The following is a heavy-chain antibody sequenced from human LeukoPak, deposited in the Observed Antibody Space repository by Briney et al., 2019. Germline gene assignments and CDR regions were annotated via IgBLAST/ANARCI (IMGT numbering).Heavy chain of an antibody. Sequence: GASVKVSCEASGGTFSSYAISWVRQAPGQGLEWMGGIIPIFGTANYAQKFQGRVTITTDESTSTAYMELSSLRSEDTAVYYCASVTHGGYYYYMDVWGKGTTVTVSS. D-gene: IGHD4-23*01. CDR3: ASVTHGGYYYYMDV. V-gene: IGHV1-69*05. CDR2: IIPIFGTA. CDR1: GGTFSSYA. J-gene: IGHJ6*03.